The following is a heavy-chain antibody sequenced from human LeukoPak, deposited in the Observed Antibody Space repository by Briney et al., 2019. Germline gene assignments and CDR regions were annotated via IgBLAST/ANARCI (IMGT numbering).Heavy chain of an antibody. J-gene: IGHJ4*02. CDR2: INPVTGVT. CDR1: GYTFTDYY. Sequence: GASVKVSCKASGYTFTDYYIHWVRQAPGQGLEWMGWINPVTGVTKYEPRFQGRVTMTRDTSISTAYMELTSLISDDTAVYYCARVISGWHFDSWGQGTLVTVPS. D-gene: IGHD6-19*01. V-gene: IGHV1-2*07. CDR3: ARVISGWHFDS.